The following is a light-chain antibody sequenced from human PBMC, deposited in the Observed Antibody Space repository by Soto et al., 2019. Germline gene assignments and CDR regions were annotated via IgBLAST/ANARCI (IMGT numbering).Light chain of an antibody. V-gene: IGKV1-6*01. CDR1: QGIRND. CDR3: LQDYNYPWT. Sequence: AIQMTQSPSSLSASVGARVTITCRASQGIRNDLGWYQQKPGKAPKLLIYAASSLQSGVPSRFSGSGSGTDFTLTISSLQTEDFATYYCLQDYNYPWTFGQGTKVEIK. CDR2: AAS. J-gene: IGKJ1*01.